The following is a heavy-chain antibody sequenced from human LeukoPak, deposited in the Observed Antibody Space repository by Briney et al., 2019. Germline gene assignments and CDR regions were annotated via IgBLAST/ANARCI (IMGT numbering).Heavy chain of an antibody. CDR3: ARVPLYKMDRINYYYGLTYFDY. CDR1: GDSINRSSNY. Sequence: SETLSLTCTVSGDSINRSSNYWGWIRQPPGKGLEWIGSIYYSSNTYYNPSLKSRVTMSVDTSKNQFSLRLRSVTAADTAVYYCARVPLYKMDRINYYYGLTYFDYWGQGTLVTVSS. J-gene: IGHJ4*02. D-gene: IGHD3-22*01. CDR2: IYYSSNT. V-gene: IGHV4-39*01.